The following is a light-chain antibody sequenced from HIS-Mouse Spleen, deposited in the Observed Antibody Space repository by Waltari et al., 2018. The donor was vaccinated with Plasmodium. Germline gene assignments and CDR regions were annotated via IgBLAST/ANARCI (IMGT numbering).Light chain of an antibody. J-gene: IGKJ4*01. CDR1: QSVSSN. V-gene: IGKV3-15*01. CDR3: QQFNSYPLT. CDR2: GAS. Sequence: EIVMTQSPATLSVSPGERATLSCRASQSVSSNLALYQQKPGQAPRLLIYGASTRATGIPARFSGSGSGTEFTLTISSLQSEDFATYYCQQFNSYPLTFGGGTKVEIK.